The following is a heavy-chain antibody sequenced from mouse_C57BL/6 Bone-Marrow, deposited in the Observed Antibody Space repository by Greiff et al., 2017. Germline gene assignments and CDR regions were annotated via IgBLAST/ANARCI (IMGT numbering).Heavy chain of an antibody. V-gene: IGHV1-81*01. CDR3: VGRYYAMDY. CDR2: IYPRSGNT. Sequence: VQLQQSGAELARPGASVKLSCKASGYTFTSYGISWVKQRTGQGLEWIGEIYPRSGNTYYNEKFKGKATLTADKSSSTAYMELRSLTSEDSAVYFCVGRYYAMDYWGQGTSGTVSS. J-gene: IGHJ4*01. CDR1: GYTFTSYG.